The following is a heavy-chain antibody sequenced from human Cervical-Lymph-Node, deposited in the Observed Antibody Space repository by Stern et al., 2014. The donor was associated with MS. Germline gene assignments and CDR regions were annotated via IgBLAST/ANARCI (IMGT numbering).Heavy chain of an antibody. CDR2: ITPVFGTT. D-gene: IGHD1-26*01. J-gene: IGHJ4*02. V-gene: IGHV1-69*06. Sequence: QVQLVQSGAEVKKPGSSVKVSCKASGDTFSSYAINWVRQVPGQGLEWMGGITPVFGTTNYAQKFQGRVTITADKSTNTAYMELMTLRSGDTAVYYCARGGGLVGYFDYWGQGTLVSVSS. CDR3: ARGGGLVGYFDY. CDR1: GDTFSSYA.